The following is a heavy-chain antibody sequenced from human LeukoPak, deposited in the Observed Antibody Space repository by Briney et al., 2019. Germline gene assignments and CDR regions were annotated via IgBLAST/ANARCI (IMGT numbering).Heavy chain of an antibody. V-gene: IGHV4-31*03. J-gene: IGHJ4*02. CDR3: ARALIAVAGTALDY. Sequence: SETLSLTCTVSGGSISSGGYYWSWIRQHPGKGLEWIGYIYYSGSTYYNPSLKSRVTISVDTSKNQFSLKLSSVAAADTAVYYCARALIAVAGTALDYWGQGTLVTVSS. D-gene: IGHD6-19*01. CDR1: GGSISSGGYY. CDR2: IYYSGST.